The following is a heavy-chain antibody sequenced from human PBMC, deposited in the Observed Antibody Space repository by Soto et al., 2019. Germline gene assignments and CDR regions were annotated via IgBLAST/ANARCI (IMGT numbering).Heavy chain of an antibody. Sequence: QVQLVQSGAEVNKPGASVKVSCKTSGYTFSNYFIHWVRQAPGQGLEWMGIINPSDDSTNYAQKFQDRVTVTRDTSTSTVYMELRSLRSEDTAVYFCAREYGGSRVFDYWGQGTLVTVSS. V-gene: IGHV1-46*01. D-gene: IGHD1-26*01. CDR3: AREYGGSRVFDY. J-gene: IGHJ4*02. CDR1: GYTFSNYF. CDR2: INPSDDST.